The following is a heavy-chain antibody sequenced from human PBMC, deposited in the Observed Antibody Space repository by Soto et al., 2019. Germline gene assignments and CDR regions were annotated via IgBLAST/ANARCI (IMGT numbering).Heavy chain of an antibody. D-gene: IGHD6-19*01. J-gene: IGHJ4*02. CDR3: ARGPSGWYGFDY. CDR1: GFIISSNW. CDR2: INSDGSTT. V-gene: IGHV3-74*01. Sequence: EVQLVESGGGLVQPGGSLRLSCADSGFIISSNWMHWVRQAPGKGLVWVSRINSDGSTTSYADSVKGRFTISRDNAKNTLYLQMNSLRAEDTAVYYCARGPSGWYGFDYWGQGTVVTVSS.